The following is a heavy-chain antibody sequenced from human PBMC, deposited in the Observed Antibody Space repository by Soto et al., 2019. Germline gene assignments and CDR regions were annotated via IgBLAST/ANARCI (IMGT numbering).Heavy chain of an antibody. Sequence: ASVTVSCKGSGFTSATYDISWVRQAPGQGLEWMGWIGGYNGNTEYAQKHQARVTLTTDTSTSTAYMELRDLRFDDTAVYYCGKFVYGSGTYLAYWGQGTLVTVSS. J-gene: IGHJ4*02. CDR2: IGGYNGNT. V-gene: IGHV1-18*01. CDR1: GFTSATYD. D-gene: IGHD3-10*01. CDR3: GKFVYGSGTYLAY.